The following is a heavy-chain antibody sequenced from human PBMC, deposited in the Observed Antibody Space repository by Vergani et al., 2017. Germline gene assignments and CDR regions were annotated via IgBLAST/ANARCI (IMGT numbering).Heavy chain of an antibody. CDR1: GGSISSSNW. V-gene: IGHV4-4*02. J-gene: IGHJ5*02. Sequence: QVQLQESGPGLVKPSGTLSLTCAVSGGSISSSNWWSWVRQPPGKGLEWIGSIYYSGSTYYNPSLKSRVTISVDTSKNQFSLKLSSVTAADTAVYYCARSIAARRGPNWFDPWGQGTLVTVSS. D-gene: IGHD6-6*01. CDR3: ARSIAARRGPNWFDP. CDR2: IYYSGST.